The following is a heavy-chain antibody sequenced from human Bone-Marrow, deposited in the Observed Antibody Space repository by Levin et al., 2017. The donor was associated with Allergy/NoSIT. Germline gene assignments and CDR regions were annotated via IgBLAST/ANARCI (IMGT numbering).Heavy chain of an antibody. Sequence: PGESLKISCVADGFTLSNHAMHWVRQAPGKGLEYISALSSDGETTYYASSVKGRFTISRDTSKNTLYLQMASLRHEDVAVYFCARGAAPEALLFWFDPWGQGIPVIVSS. CDR3: ARGAAPEALLFWFDP. CDR1: GFTLSNHA. J-gene: IGHJ5*02. CDR2: LSSDGETT. D-gene: IGHD6-13*01. V-gene: IGHV3-64*01.